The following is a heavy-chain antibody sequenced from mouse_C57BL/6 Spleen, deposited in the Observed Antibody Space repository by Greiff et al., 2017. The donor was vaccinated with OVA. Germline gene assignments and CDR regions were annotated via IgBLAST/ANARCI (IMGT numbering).Heavy chain of an antibody. CDR3: ASCSYSKRFVY. CDR1: GYTFTSYW. J-gene: IGHJ2*01. Sequence: QVQLQQSGAELVKPGASVKLSCKASGYTFTSYWMHWVKQRPGQGLEWIGMIHPNSGSTNYNEKFKSKATLTVDKSSSTAYMQLSSLTSDDSAVYYCASCSYSKRFVYWGPGTTLTVSS. CDR2: IHPNSGST. V-gene: IGHV1-64*01. D-gene: IGHD2-5*01.